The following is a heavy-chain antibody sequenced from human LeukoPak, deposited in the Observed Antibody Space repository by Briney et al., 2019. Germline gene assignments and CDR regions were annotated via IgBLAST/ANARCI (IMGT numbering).Heavy chain of an antibody. Sequence: GGSLRLSCAASGFTFSSYAMHWVRQAPGEGLEWVAVISYDGSNKYYADSVKGRFTIFRDNSKNTVYLQMNSLRVEDTAVYYCAKSLYGGCDYWGQGTVVTVSS. V-gene: IGHV3-30-3*02. CDR1: GFTFSSYA. CDR3: AKSLYGGCDY. CDR2: ISYDGSNK. D-gene: IGHD3-16*02. J-gene: IGHJ4*02.